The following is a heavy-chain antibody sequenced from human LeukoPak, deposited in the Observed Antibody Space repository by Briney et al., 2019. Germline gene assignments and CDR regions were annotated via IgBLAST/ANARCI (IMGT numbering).Heavy chain of an antibody. V-gene: IGHV3-48*02. J-gene: IGHJ4*02. CDR2: ISSGSGTTI. D-gene: IGHD3-16*01. CDR1: GFTVSSNY. Sequence: GGSLRLSCAASGFTVSSNYMNWVRQAPGKGLERISHISSGSGTTIYYADSVKGRFTISRDNAKNSVYLQMNSLRDEDTAVYYCARFGATAIDYWGQGTLVTVSS. CDR3: ARFGATAIDY.